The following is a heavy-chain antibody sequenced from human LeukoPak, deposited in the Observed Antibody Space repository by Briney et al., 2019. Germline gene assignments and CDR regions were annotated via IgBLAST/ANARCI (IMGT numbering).Heavy chain of an antibody. V-gene: IGHV4-59*08. J-gene: IGHJ4*02. D-gene: IGHD3-22*01. CDR3: ARASVDDSSGYYYFFSN. CDR2: IDHTGST. Sequence: PSETLSVTCTVSDDSITIYYWTWIRQPPGKGLEWIGYIDHTGSTNYNPSLNSRVTISRDTSKNHFSLELSSVTAADTAVYYCARASVDDSSGYYYFFSNWGQGTLVTVSS. CDR1: DDSITIYY.